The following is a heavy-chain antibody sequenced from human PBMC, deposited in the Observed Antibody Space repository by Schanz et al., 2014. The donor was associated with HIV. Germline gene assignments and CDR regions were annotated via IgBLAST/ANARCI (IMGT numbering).Heavy chain of an antibody. CDR2: IKSKTDGGTT. CDR3: TTDSDDYVWGSYRPCY. CDR1: GFTFTNAW. D-gene: IGHD3-16*02. V-gene: IGHV3-15*01. J-gene: IGHJ4*02. Sequence: VQLVESGGGVVQPGRSLRLSCAASGFTFTNAWMSWVRQAPGKGLEWVGRIKSKTDGGTTDYAAPVKGRFTISRDDSKNTLYLQMNSLKTEDTAVYYCTTDSDDYVWGSYRPCYWGQGTLVTVSS.